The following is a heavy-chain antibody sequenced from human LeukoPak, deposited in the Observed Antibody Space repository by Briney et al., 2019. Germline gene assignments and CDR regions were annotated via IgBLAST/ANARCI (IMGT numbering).Heavy chain of an antibody. V-gene: IGHV3-23*01. CDR2: ISGSGAST. D-gene: IGHD1-26*01. CDR3: AKDVGKWESLHFFDY. CDR1: GFTLRTNA. J-gene: IGHJ4*02. Sequence: HPGGSLRLSCLTSGFTLRTNAMSWVRQAPGKGLEWISGISGSGASTYYADSVKGRFTISRDDSRNALYLQMNSLRGDDTAVYYCAKDVGKWESLHFFDYWGQGTLVTVSS.